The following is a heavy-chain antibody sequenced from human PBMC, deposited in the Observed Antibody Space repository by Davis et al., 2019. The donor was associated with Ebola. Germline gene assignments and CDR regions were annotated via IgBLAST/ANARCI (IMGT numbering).Heavy chain of an antibody. D-gene: IGHD4-17*01. V-gene: IGHV1-2*02. CDR2: INPNSGDT. CDR3: ASADPSYGDYLRYYYYGMDV. Sequence: ASVKVSCKASGYTFTGYYMRWVRQAPGQGFEWMGWINPNSGDTFYAQKFEDRVTMTRDTSINTAYMELSSLRSEDTAVYYCASADPSYGDYLRYYYYGMDVWGQGTTVTVSS. CDR1: GYTFTGYY. J-gene: IGHJ6*02.